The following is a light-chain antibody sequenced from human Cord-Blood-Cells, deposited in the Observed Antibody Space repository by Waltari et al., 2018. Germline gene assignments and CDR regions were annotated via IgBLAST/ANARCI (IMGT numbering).Light chain of an antibody. V-gene: IGLV2-14*03. J-gene: IGLJ1*01. Sequence: QSALTQPASVSGSPGQSITISCTGTSSDVGGYNYVSWYQQHPGKAPKLMIYDVSNRPSGAANRFSGSKAGHTASLTISGLQAEDEADYYCSSYTSSSTYVFGTGTKVTVL. CDR2: DVS. CDR1: SSDVGGYNY. CDR3: SSYTSSSTYV.